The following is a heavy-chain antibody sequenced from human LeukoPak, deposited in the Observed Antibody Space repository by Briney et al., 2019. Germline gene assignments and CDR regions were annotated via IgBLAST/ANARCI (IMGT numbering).Heavy chain of an antibody. D-gene: IGHD3-10*01. V-gene: IGHV4-30-2*01. CDR2: IYHSGST. Sequence: PSQTRSLTCAVSGGSINSGGYSRSWIRQPPEKGLEWIGYIYHSGSTYYNPSLKSRVTISVDRSKNQFSLKLSSVTAADTAVYYCAREEIMVRGGLYYYYGMDVWGKGTTVTVSS. CDR3: AREEIMVRGGLYYYYGMDV. J-gene: IGHJ6*04. CDR1: GGSINSGGYS.